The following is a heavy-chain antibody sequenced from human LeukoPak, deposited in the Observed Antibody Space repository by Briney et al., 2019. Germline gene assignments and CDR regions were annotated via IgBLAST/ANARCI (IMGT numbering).Heavy chain of an antibody. J-gene: IGHJ4*02. CDR3: ARETPRRGETRDGYR. D-gene: IGHD5-24*01. CDR2: IKEDGSET. V-gene: IGHV3-7*01. CDR1: GFTFKKYW. Sequence: GESLRLSCAASGFTFKKYWMNWVRQVPGKGLECLANIKEDGSETYYADSVKGRFTISRDNPKDLLFLQINSLRVEDTAVYYCARETPRRGETRDGYRWGQGTLVTVSS.